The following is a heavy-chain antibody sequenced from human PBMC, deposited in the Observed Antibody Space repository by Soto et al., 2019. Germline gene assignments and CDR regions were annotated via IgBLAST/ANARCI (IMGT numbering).Heavy chain of an antibody. J-gene: IGHJ6*03. CDR3: ARSYSSSFRAYYYYYMDV. Sequence: SETLSLTCTVSGGSISGYDWSWIRQHPGKGLEWIGFIYYSGSTNYNPSLKSRVTISVDTSKNQFSLKLSSVTAADTAVYYCARSYSSSFRAYYYYYMDVWGKGTTVTVS. CDR1: GGSISGYD. D-gene: IGHD6-6*01. CDR2: IYYSGST. V-gene: IGHV4-59*01.